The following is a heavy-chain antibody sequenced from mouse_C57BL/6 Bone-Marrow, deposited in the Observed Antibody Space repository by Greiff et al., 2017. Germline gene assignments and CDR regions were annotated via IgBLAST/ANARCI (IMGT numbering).Heavy chain of an antibody. J-gene: IGHJ4*01. D-gene: IGHD2-5*01. Sequence: QVQLQQPGAELVMPGASVKLSCKASGYTFTSYWMHWVKQRPGQGLEWIGEIDPSDSYTNYNQKVKGKSTLTVDKSSSTAYMQLSSLTSEDSAVYYCARTAYYSNYDAMDYWGQGTSVTVSS. CDR2: IDPSDSYT. V-gene: IGHV1-69*01. CDR1: GYTFTSYW. CDR3: ARTAYYSNYDAMDY.